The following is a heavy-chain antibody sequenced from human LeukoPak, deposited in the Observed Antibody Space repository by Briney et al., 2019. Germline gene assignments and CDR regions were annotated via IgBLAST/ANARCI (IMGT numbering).Heavy chain of an antibody. CDR3: ARVVSSGWYYGMDV. Sequence: GGSLRLSCAASGFPFSSYDMPWVRQATGKGLEWVSAIGTAGDTYYPGSVKGRFTISRENAKNSLYLQMNSLRAGDTAVYYCARVVSSGWYYGMDVWGQGTTVTVSS. V-gene: IGHV3-13*01. CDR2: IGTAGDT. CDR1: GFPFSSYD. D-gene: IGHD6-19*01. J-gene: IGHJ6*02.